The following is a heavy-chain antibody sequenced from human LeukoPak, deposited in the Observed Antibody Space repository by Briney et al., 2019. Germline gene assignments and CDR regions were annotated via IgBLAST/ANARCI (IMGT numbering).Heavy chain of an antibody. D-gene: IGHD3-16*01. Sequence: GGSLRLSCAASGFSFSTYGMHWVRQAPGKGLEWVALIWNAGTNTYYADSVKGRFTISRDNSKNTLYLQMNSLRAEDTAVYYCAGDAPPGGDYYFDYWGQGTLVIVSS. J-gene: IGHJ4*02. CDR2: IWNAGTNT. V-gene: IGHV3-33*01. CDR1: GFSFSTYG. CDR3: AGDAPPGGDYYFDY.